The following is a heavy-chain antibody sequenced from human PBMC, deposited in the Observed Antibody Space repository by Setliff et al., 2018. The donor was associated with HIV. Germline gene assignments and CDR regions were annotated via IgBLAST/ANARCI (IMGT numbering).Heavy chain of an antibody. D-gene: IGHD4-17*01. V-gene: IGHV4-39*07. Sequence: SETLSLTCTVSGGSISSSSYYWGWIRQPPGKGLEWIGRIYTSGSTNYNPSLKSRVTISVDTSKNQFSLKLSSVTAADTAVYYCARLSPPYGDYPDYWGQGTLVTVSS. CDR3: ARLSPPYGDYPDY. J-gene: IGHJ4*02. CDR1: GGSISSSSYY. CDR2: IYTSGST.